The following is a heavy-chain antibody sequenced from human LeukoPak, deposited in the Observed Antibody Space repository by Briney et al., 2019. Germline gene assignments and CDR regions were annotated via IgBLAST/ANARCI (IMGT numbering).Heavy chain of an antibody. J-gene: IGHJ2*01. Sequence: SETLSLTCTVSGGSISSYYWSWIRQPPGKGLEWIGYIYYSGSTNYNPSLKSRVTISVDTSKNQFSLKLSSVTAADTAVYYCARGPDSSGNYYLYWYFDLWGRGTLVTVSS. CDR2: IYYSGST. CDR1: GGSISSYY. D-gene: IGHD3-22*01. V-gene: IGHV4-59*01. CDR3: ARGPDSSGNYYLYWYFDL.